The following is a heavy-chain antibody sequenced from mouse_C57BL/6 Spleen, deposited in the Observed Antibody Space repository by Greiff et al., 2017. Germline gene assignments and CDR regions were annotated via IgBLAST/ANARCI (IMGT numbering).Heavy chain of an antibody. CDR2: IWRGRST. D-gene: IGHD2-12*01. CDR3: ARKWGSNDEWYFDV. V-gene: IGHV2-2*01. Sequence: VQLQQSGPGLVQPSQSLSITCTVSGFSLTNYGVHWVRQSPGKSLEWLGVIWRGRSTDYNAAFISKLSISKDNYKSQVFFKMNSLQSDDTAIYYCARKWGSNDEWYFDVWGTGTTVTVSS. J-gene: IGHJ1*03. CDR1: GFSLTNYG.